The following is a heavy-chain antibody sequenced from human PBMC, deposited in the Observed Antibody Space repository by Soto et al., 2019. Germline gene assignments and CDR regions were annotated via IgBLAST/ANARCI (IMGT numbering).Heavy chain of an antibody. J-gene: IGHJ6*02. CDR2: ISYDGSNK. D-gene: IGHD3-10*01. CDR3: ARRSPRGVPLNSGMDV. Sequence: SLRLSCAASGFTFSSYAMHWVRQAPGKGLEWVAVISYDGSNKYYADSVKGRFTISRDNSKNTLYLQMNSLRAEDTAVYYCARRSPRGVPLNSGMDVWGQGTTVTVSS. CDR1: GFTFSSYA. V-gene: IGHV3-30-3*01.